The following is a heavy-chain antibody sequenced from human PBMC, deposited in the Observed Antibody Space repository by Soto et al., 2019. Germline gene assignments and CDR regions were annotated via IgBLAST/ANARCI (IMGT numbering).Heavy chain of an antibody. CDR1: SGSISSSNW. CDR2: IYHSGST. D-gene: IGHD5-12*01. CDR3: ARISGYVSRDYDY. J-gene: IGHJ4*02. V-gene: IGHV4-4*02. Sequence: PSETLSLTCAVSSGSISSSNWWSWVRQPPGKGLEWIGEIYHSGSTNYNPSLKSRVTISVDKSKNQFSLKLSSVTAADTAVYYCARISGYVSRDYDYWGQGTLVTVSS.